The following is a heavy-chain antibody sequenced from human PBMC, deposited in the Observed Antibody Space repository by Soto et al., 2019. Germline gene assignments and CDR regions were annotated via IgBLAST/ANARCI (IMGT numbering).Heavy chain of an antibody. CDR2: IYHSGST. CDR3: ASGYCSGGSCYSAYFDY. CDR1: GGSISSGGYS. J-gene: IGHJ4*02. D-gene: IGHD2-15*01. V-gene: IGHV4-30-2*01. Sequence: PSETLSLTCAVSGGSISSGGYSWVCIRQPPGRGLEWIGYIYHSGSTYYNPSLKSRVTISVDRSKNQFSLKLSSVTAADTAVYYCASGYCSGGSCYSAYFDYWGQGTLVTVSS.